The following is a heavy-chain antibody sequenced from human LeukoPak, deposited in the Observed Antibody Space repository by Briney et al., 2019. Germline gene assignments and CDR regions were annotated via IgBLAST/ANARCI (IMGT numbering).Heavy chain of an antibody. Sequence: PSETLCLTCTASGGSIRGYCWSWIRQPAGKGLEWIGRIYSSGNTNYNPSLKSRVTMSADTSKNRFSLNLSSVTAADTAVYYCARGPILAPAGTIDYWGQGTLVTVSS. J-gene: IGHJ4*02. CDR2: IYSSGNT. V-gene: IGHV4-4*07. CDR3: ARGPILAPAGTIDY. D-gene: IGHD6-13*01. CDR1: GGSIRGYC.